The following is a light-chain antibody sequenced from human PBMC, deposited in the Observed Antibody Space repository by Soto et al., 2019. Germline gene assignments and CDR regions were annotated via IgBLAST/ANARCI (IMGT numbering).Light chain of an antibody. CDR2: SNN. J-gene: IGLJ2*01. CDR1: SSNIGSKS. Sequence: QSVLTQPPSVSGTPGQRGNMSCSGSSSNIGSKSVSWYQHLPQTAPKLLIYSNNQRPSGVPGRFSGSKSGTSASLAISGLQSDDETQDYCAAWDARLHVMVFGRGTKLTVL. CDR3: AAWDARLHVMV. V-gene: IGLV1-44*01.